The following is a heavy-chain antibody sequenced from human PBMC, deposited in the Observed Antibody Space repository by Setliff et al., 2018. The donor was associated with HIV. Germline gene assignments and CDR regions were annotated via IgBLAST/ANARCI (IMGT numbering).Heavy chain of an antibody. D-gene: IGHD6-13*01. V-gene: IGHV4-39*07. CDR2: IYYSGST. CDR1: GGSISSSSYY. J-gene: IGHJ4*02. Sequence: LSLTCTVSGGSISSSSYYWGWIRQPPGKGLEWIGSIYYSGSTYYNPSLKSRVTISVDSSKNQFSLKMTSVTAADTAVYYCARDLGSSWYFSHWGQGTLVTVSS. CDR3: ARDLGSSWYFSH.